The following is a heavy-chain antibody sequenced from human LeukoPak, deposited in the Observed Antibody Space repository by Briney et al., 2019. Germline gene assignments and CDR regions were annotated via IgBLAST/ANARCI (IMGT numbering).Heavy chain of an antibody. J-gene: IGHJ3*02. Sequence: PSETLSLTCTVSGGSISSSSYYWGWIRQPPGKGLEWIGSIYYSGSTYYNPSLKSRVTISVDTSKNQFSLKLSSVTAADTAVYYCARWGPIVGATTDAFDIWGQGTMVTVSS. D-gene: IGHD1-26*01. CDR1: GGSISSSSYY. V-gene: IGHV4-39*01. CDR3: ARWGPIVGATTDAFDI. CDR2: IYYSGST.